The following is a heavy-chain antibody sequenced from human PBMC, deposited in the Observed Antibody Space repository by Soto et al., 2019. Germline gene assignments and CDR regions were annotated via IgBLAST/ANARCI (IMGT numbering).Heavy chain of an antibody. CDR1: GFTFSSYD. V-gene: IGHV3-13*01. J-gene: IGHJ6*03. Sequence: EVQLVESGGGLVQPGGSLRLSCAASGFTFSSYDMHWVRQATGKGLEWVSAIGTAGDTYYPGSVKGRFTISRENAKNSLYLQMNSLKAGDTAVYYCAREIAAAGRYMDVWGKGTPVTVSS. D-gene: IGHD6-13*01. CDR3: AREIAAAGRYMDV. CDR2: IGTAGDT.